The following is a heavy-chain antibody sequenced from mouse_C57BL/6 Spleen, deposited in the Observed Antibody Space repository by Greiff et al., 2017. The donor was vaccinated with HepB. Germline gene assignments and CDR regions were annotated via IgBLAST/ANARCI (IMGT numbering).Heavy chain of an antibody. Sequence: EVKLVESGGGLVKPGASLKLSCAASGFTFSDYGMHWVRQAPEKGLEWVADISSGSSTIYYADTVKGRFTISRDNAKNTLFLQMTSLRSEDTAMYYCARGRGDNYFDYWGQGTTLTVSS. CDR2: ISSGSSTI. J-gene: IGHJ2*01. D-gene: IGHD3-3*01. V-gene: IGHV5-17*01. CDR3: ARGRGDNYFDY. CDR1: GFTFSDYG.